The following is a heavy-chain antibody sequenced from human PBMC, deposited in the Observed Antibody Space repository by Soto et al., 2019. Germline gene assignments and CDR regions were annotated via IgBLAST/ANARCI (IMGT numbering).Heavy chain of an antibody. Sequence: SETLSLTCTVSGGSISSSSYYWGWIRQPPGKGLEWIGSIYYSGSTYYNPSLKSRVTISVDTSKNQFSLKLSSVTAADTAVYYCAYSGPYYYDSSGYHRPFDYWGQGTLVPVSS. D-gene: IGHD3-22*01. CDR2: IYYSGST. CDR1: GGSISSSSYY. J-gene: IGHJ4*02. CDR3: AYSGPYYYDSSGYHRPFDY. V-gene: IGHV4-39*01.